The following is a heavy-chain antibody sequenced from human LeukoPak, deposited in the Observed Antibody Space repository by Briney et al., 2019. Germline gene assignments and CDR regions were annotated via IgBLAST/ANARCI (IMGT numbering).Heavy chain of an antibody. CDR2: INPNSGGT. J-gene: IGHJ4*02. D-gene: IGHD1-26*01. V-gene: IGHV1-2*02. CDR1: GYTFTGYY. CDR3: ARELGATPSPWDY. Sequence: ASVKVSCKASGYTFTGYYMHWVRQAPGQGLEWMGWINPNSGGTNYAQKFQGRVTMTRDTSISTAYMELSRLRSDDTAVYYCARELGATPSPWDYWGQGTLVTVSS.